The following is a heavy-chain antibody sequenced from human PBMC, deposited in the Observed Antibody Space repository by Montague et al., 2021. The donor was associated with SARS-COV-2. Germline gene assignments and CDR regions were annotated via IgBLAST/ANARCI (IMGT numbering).Heavy chain of an antibody. Sequence: SLRLSCAAAGFTFSSYAMHWVRQAPGKGLEWVAGLSYDGDNKYYADSMKGRLTISRDNSKNTLYLQMNSLRAEDAAVYCCARDWGEVGSGWYTGLDYWGQGTLVTVSS. J-gene: IGHJ4*02. D-gene: IGHD6-19*01. V-gene: IGHV3-30*04. CDR3: ARDWGEVGSGWYTGLDY. CDR2: LSYDGDNK. CDR1: GFTFSSYA.